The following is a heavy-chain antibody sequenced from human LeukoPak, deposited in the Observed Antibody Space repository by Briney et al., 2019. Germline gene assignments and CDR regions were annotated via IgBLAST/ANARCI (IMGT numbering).Heavy chain of an antibody. CDR2: IYTSGST. D-gene: IGHD3-10*01. V-gene: IGHV4-4*07. CDR3: ASVYMVRGVIIRYYGMDV. CDR1: GGSISSYY. Sequence: SETLSLACTVSGGSISSYYWSWIRQPAGKGLEWIGRIYTSGSTNYNPSLKSRVTMSVDTSKNQFSLKLSSVTAADTAVYYCASVYMVRGVIIRYYGMDVWGQGTTVTVSS. J-gene: IGHJ6*02.